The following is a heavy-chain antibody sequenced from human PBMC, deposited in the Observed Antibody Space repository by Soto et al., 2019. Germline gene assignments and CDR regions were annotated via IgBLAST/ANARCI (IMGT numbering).Heavy chain of an antibody. CDR2: ISSDGRNK. Sequence: GVSLRLSFAAPGFSFSSYFMHWVRQAPGKGLEWVSGISSDGRNKYYADCVKGRFTISRDNSKNTLYLQMNSLRAEDTAVYYCAKESAVVVAAFDYWGQGTLVTVSS. CDR3: AKESAVVVAAFDY. CDR1: GFSFSSYF. J-gene: IGHJ4*02. D-gene: IGHD2-15*01. V-gene: IGHV3-30*04.